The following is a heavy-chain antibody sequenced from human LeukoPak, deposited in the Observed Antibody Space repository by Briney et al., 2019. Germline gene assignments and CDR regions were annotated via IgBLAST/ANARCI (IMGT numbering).Heavy chain of an antibody. CDR3: ARSRYDILTGYDY. CDR1: GGTFSIYA. V-gene: IGHV1-69*06. CDR2: IIPIFGTA. Sequence: SVKVSCKASGGTFSIYAISWVRQAPGQGLEWMGGIIPIFGTANYAQKFQGRVTITADKSTSTAYMELSSLRSEDTAVYYCARSRYDILTGYDYWGQGTLVTVSS. D-gene: IGHD3-9*01. J-gene: IGHJ4*02.